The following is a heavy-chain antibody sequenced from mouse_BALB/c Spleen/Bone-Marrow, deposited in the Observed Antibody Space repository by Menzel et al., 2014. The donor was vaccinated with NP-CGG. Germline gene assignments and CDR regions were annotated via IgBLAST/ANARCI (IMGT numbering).Heavy chain of an antibody. J-gene: IGHJ1*01. Sequence: VXMSCKASDYTFTSYWMHRLKQRPGQGLEWIGAIYPGNSDTSYNQKFKGKAELTAVTSTSTAYMDLSSLTNEDSAVYYCTLGYFDKGDWYFDVWGAGTTVTVSS. CDR2: IYPGNSDT. CDR3: TLGYFDKGDWYFDV. V-gene: IGHV1-5*01. D-gene: IGHD2-4*01. CDR1: DYTFTSYW.